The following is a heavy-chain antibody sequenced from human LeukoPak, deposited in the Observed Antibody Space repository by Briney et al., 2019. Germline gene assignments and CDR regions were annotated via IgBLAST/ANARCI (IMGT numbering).Heavy chain of an antibody. D-gene: IGHD5-18*01. CDR3: ASYGNWPMDFDY. CDR2: ISGSGGST. CDR1: GFTFSTYA. J-gene: IGHJ4*02. Sequence: PGGSLRLSCAASGFTFSTYAMNWVRQAPGKGLEWVSSISGSGGSTNYADSVKGRFTISRDNSKNTLYLQMNSLRAEDTAVYYCASYGNWPMDFDYWGQGTLVTVSS. V-gene: IGHV3-23*01.